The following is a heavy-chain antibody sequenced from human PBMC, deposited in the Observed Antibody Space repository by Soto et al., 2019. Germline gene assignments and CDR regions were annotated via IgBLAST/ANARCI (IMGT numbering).Heavy chain of an antibody. D-gene: IGHD6-13*01. Sequence: PSETLSLTCTVSGGSISSSSYYWGWIRQPPGKGLEWIGSIYYSGSTYYNPSLKSRVTISVDTSKNQFSLKLSSVTAADTAVYYCARHRVEIAAAGSGALTIFDYWGQGTLVTVSS. V-gene: IGHV4-39*01. CDR3: ARHRVEIAAAGSGALTIFDY. CDR1: GGSISSSSYY. CDR2: IYYSGST. J-gene: IGHJ4*02.